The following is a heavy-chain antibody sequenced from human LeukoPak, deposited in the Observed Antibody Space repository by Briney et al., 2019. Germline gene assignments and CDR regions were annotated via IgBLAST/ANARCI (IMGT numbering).Heavy chain of an antibody. CDR2: IYYSGST. CDR3: ARDRQQLVQNYYGMDV. Sequence: SETLSLICTVSGDSISSSSYYWGWIRQPPGKGLEWIGTIYYSGSTYYSPSLESRVTISIDTSKNQFSLKLSSVTAADTAVYYCARDRQQLVQNYYGMDVWGQGTTVTVSS. CDR1: GDSISSSSYY. V-gene: IGHV4-39*02. J-gene: IGHJ6*02. D-gene: IGHD6-13*01.